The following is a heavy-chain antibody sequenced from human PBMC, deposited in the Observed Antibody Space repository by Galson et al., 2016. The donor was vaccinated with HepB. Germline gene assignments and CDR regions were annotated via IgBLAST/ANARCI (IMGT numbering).Heavy chain of an antibody. CDR1: GLTFSNFW. CDR3: ARAYQYTLDY. J-gene: IGHJ4*02. D-gene: IGHD1-1*01. Sequence: LRLSCAASGLTFSNFWVTWVRQAPGKGLEWVANINQDGTEKHYLDSVRGRFTISRDNAKSSLFLQMNSLRAEDTAVYFCARAYQYTLDYWGQGTLVTVSS. V-gene: IGHV3-7*04. CDR2: INQDGTEK.